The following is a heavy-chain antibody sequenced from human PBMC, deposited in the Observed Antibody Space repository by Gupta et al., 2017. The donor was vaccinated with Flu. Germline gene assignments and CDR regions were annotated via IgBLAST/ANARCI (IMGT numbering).Heavy chain of an antibody. CDR3: AREANCDGGCYHFDF. CDR1: GFRLSRYW. V-gene: IGHV3-74*01. D-gene: IGHD2-15*01. CDR2: TSGDGST. Sequence: EVMLVESGGGSGEPGGSLRLSCAASGFRLSRYWIHWVRQVPGKGLVWVSRTSGDGSTTYADSVRGRFIISRDDAGETVYLQMSSLRVEDTAVYFCAREANCDGGCYHFDFWGRGVLVTVSS. J-gene: IGHJ4*02.